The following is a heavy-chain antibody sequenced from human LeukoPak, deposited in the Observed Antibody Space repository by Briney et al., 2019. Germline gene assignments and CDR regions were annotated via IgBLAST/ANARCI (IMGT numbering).Heavy chain of an antibody. CDR1: GGSISSSSYY. V-gene: IGHV4-39*01. CDR3: ARLGTGTNCFDY. J-gene: IGHJ4*02. CDR2: IYYSGST. Sequence: SETLSLTCTVPGGSISSSSYYWGWIRQPPGKGLEWIGSIYYSGSTYYNPSLKSRVTISVDTSKNQFSLKLSSVTAADTAVYYCARLGTGTNCFDYWGQGTLVTVSS. D-gene: IGHD1/OR15-1a*01.